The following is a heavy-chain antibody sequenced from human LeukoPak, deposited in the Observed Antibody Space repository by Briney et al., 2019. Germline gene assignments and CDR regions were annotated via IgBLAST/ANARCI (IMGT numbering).Heavy chain of an antibody. Sequence: SETLSLTCAVYDGSFSGYYWSWIRQPPGKGLEWIGEINHSGSTNYNPSLKSRVTISVDTSKNQFSLKLSSVTAADTAVYYCARESRRPGNHYYYGMDVWGQGTPVTVSS. CDR2: INHSGST. CDR1: DGSFSGYY. CDR3: ARESRRPGNHYYYGMDV. V-gene: IGHV4-34*01. J-gene: IGHJ6*02. D-gene: IGHD1-14*01.